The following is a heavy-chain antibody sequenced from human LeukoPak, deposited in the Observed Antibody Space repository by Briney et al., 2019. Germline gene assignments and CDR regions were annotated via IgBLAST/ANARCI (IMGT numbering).Heavy chain of an antibody. CDR1: GDSIGSSNYY. Sequence: PSETLSLTCTVSGDSIGSSNYYWGWIRQPPGKGLEWIGTIYYSGSTYYNPSLKNRVTISVDTSKNQFSLNLISVTAADTAVYYCARDLTDYYELDYWGQGTLVTVSS. CDR3: ARDLTDYYELDY. V-gene: IGHV4-39*07. CDR2: IYYSGST. D-gene: IGHD3-22*01. J-gene: IGHJ4*02.